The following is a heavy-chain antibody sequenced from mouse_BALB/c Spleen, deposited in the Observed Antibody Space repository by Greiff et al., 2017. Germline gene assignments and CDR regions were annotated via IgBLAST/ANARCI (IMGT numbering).Heavy chain of an antibody. Sequence: VQLQQSGPELVKPGASVKMSCKASGYTFTDYVISWVKQRTGQGLEWIGEIYPGSGSTYYNETFKGKATLTADKSSNTAYMQLSSLTSEDSAVYYCARKDGYYEDYYAMDYWGQGTSVTVSS. CDR2: IYPGSGST. CDR3: ARKDGYYEDYYAMDY. D-gene: IGHD2-3*01. CDR1: GYTFTDYV. V-gene: IGHV1-77*01. J-gene: IGHJ4*01.